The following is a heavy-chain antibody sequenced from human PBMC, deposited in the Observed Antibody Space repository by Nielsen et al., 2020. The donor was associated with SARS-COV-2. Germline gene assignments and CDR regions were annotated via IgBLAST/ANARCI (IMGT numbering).Heavy chain of an antibody. CDR2: IYYSGST. CDR1: GGSISSGGYY. Sequence: SETLSLTCTVSGGSISSGGYYWSWIRQPPGKGLEWIGYIYYSGSTNYNPSLKSRVTISVDTSKNQFSLKLSSVTAADTAVYYCASSLFNVRFGELFPDYWGQGPLVTVSS. J-gene: IGHJ4*02. D-gene: IGHD3-10*01. V-gene: IGHV4-61*08. CDR3: ASSLFNVRFGELFPDY.